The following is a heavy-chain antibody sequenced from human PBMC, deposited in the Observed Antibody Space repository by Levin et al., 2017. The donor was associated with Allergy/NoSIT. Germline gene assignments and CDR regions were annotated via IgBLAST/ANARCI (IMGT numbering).Heavy chain of an antibody. Sequence: GGSLRLSCVVSGFTFSSYGMHWVRQAPGKGLEWVAVIFYDGRKKYYADSVEGRFTVSRDNSKNTLFLQLNSLRPEDTAVYYCTKGGDDAATFEYWGLGTLVTVSS. D-gene: IGHD3-16*01. CDR2: IFYDGRKK. J-gene: IGHJ4*02. CDR3: TKGGDDAATFEY. CDR1: GFTFSSYG. V-gene: IGHV3-30*18.